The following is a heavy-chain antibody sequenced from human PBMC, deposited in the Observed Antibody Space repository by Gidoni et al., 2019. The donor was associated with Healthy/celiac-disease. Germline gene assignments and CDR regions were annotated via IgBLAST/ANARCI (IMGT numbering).Heavy chain of an antibody. CDR1: GFTFSSYW. V-gene: IGHV3-74*01. J-gene: IGHJ4*02. CDR2: INSDGSST. Sequence: EVQLVESGGGLVQPGGSLRLSCAASGFTFSSYWMHWVRQAPGKGLVWDSRINSDGSSTSYADSVKGRVNISRDNDKNTRYLQRNSLRAEDTAVYYCARENMDIVATTDYWGQGTLVTGSS. CDR3: ARENMDIVATTDY. D-gene: IGHD5-12*01.